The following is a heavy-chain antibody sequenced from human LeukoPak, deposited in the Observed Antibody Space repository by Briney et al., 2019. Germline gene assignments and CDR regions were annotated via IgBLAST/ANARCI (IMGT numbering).Heavy chain of an antibody. Sequence: ASVKVSFNVSVYTFTSLIIHCVRGAPGKGLEWMGGFDPEDGETIYAQKFQGRVTMTEDTSTNTAYMELSSLRSEDTAVYYCANRTSHCESEESTACDYWGQGNLITVSS. CDR1: VYTFTSLI. J-gene: IGHJ4*02. CDR3: ANRTSHCESEESTACDY. CDR2: FDPEDGET. D-gene: IGHD2-21*01. V-gene: IGHV1-24*01.